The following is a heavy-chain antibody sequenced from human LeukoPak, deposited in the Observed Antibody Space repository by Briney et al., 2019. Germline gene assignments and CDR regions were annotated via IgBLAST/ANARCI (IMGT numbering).Heavy chain of an antibody. J-gene: IGHJ4*02. CDR1: GFTFSSNY. D-gene: IGHD4-17*01. Sequence: GGSLRLSCAASGFTFSSNYMSWVRQAPGKGLEWVSVIYSGGSTYYADSVKGRFTISRDNSKNTLYLQMNSLRAEDTAVYYCARGGYGDLLVPFDYWGQGALVTVSS. CDR2: IYSGGST. CDR3: ARGGYGDLLVPFDY. V-gene: IGHV3-53*01.